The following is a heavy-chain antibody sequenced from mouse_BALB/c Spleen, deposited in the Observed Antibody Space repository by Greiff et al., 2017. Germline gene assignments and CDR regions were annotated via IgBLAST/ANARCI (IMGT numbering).Heavy chain of an antibody. J-gene: IGHJ4*01. CDR3: ARSYDYDVGYYAMDY. D-gene: IGHD2-4*01. CDR2: IWGDGST. Sequence: VMLVESGPGLVAPSQSLSITCTVSGFSLTGYGVNWVRQPPGKGLEWLGMIWGDGSTDYNSALKSRLSISKDNSKSQVFLKMNSLQTDDTARYYCARSYDYDVGYYAMDYWGQGTSVTVSS. V-gene: IGHV2-6-7*01. CDR1: GFSLTGYG.